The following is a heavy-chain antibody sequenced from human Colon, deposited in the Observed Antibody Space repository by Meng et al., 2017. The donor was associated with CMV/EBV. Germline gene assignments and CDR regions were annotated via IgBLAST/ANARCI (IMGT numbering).Heavy chain of an antibody. CDR3: ARKWELGAFDI. CDR1: GGSFGGYY. CDR2: INHSGST. Sequence: EQRKQWCAGRLKPFKSLSLTCAIDGGSFGGYYWRWIRPPPGKGLEWIGEINHSGSTNYNPSLKSRVTISVDTSKNQFSLKLSSVTAADTAVYYCARKWELGAFDIWGQGTMVTVSS. V-gene: IGHV4-34*01. D-gene: IGHD1-26*01. J-gene: IGHJ3*02.